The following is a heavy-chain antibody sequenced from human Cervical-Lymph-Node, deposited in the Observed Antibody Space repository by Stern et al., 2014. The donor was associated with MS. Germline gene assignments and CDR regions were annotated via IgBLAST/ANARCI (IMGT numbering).Heavy chain of an antibody. D-gene: IGHD1-1*01. CDR1: GASFSDNY. Sequence: QVQLQQWGAGLLRPSETLSLTCAVQGASFSDNYWSWIRQTPAKGLEWIGEINSSGGTDYNPSLMSRATLSVDPSRNQFSLKLSSLTAADTAMYYCARERKVERSSRLLVSFDVWGQGTLVTVSS. CDR2: INSSGGT. CDR3: ARERKVERSSRLLVSFDV. V-gene: IGHV4-34*01. J-gene: IGHJ3*01.